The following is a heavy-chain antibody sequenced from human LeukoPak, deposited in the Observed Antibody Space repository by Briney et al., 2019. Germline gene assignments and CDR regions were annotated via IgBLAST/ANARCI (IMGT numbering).Heavy chain of an antibody. CDR3: AKWGVQDSSSWYFDY. CDR2: ISGSGGST. Sequence: GGSLRPSCAASGFTFSSYAMSWVRQAPGKGLEWVSAISGSGGSTYYADSVKGRFTISRDNSKNTLYLQMNSLRAEDTAVYYCAKWGVQDSSSWYFDYWGQGTLVTVSS. J-gene: IGHJ4*02. CDR1: GFTFSSYA. D-gene: IGHD6-13*01. V-gene: IGHV3-23*01.